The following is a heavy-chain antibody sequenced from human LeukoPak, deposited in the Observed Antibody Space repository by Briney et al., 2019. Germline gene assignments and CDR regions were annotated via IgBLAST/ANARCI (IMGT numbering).Heavy chain of an antibody. D-gene: IGHD6-19*01. Sequence: KPSETLSLTCTVSGGSISSYYWSWIRQPAGKGLEWIGRIYTSGSTNYNPSLKSRVTMSVDTSKNQFSLKLSSVTAADTAVYYCARLRRIAVAGTIAAYYWGYMDVRGKGTTVTVSS. CDR1: GGSISSYY. CDR3: ARLRRIAVAGTIAAYYWGYMDV. CDR2: IYTSGST. J-gene: IGHJ6*03. V-gene: IGHV4-4*07.